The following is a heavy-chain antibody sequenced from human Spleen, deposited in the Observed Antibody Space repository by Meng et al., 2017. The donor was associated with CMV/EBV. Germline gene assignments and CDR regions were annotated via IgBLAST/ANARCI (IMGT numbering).Heavy chain of an antibody. D-gene: IGHD4-17*01. CDR2: ISFSGATT. CDR1: GFTFSTYD. V-gene: IGHV3-23*01. J-gene: IGHJ3*02. CDR3: AKGTDYGDYGQAFDI. Sequence: GESLKISCVASGFTFSTYDMNWFRQAPGKGLEWVSVISFSGATTYYADSVKGRFTISRDISKNTLYLQMNSLTAEDTAIYYCAKGTDYGDYGQAFDIWGQGTVVTVS.